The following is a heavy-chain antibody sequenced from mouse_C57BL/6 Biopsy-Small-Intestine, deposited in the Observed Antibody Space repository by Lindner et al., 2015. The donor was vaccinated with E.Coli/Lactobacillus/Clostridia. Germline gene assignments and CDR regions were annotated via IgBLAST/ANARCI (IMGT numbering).Heavy chain of an antibody. V-gene: IGHV1-82*01. Sequence: VQLQESGPELVKPGASVKISCKASGYAFSSSWMNWVKQRPGKGLEWIGRIYPGVGDTNYNGKFKGKATLTADKSSSTAYMQLSSLTSEDTAVYYCTTSKLRAMDYWGQGTSVTVSS. CDR3: TTSKLRAMDY. CDR1: GYAFSSSW. CDR2: IYPGVGDT. J-gene: IGHJ4*01. D-gene: IGHD1-1*01.